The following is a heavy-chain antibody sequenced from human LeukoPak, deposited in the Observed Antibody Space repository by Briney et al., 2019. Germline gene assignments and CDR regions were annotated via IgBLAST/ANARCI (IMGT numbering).Heavy chain of an antibody. CDR2: ISTSGSTI. CDR1: GFTFSSYE. V-gene: IGHV3-48*03. CDR3: ARFSGSGSYHDY. J-gene: IGHJ4*02. D-gene: IGHD3-10*01. Sequence: GGSLRLSCAASGFTFSSYEINWVRQAPGKGLEWVSYISTSGSTIYYADSVKGRFTISRGNAKNSLYLQMNSLRAEDTAVYYFARFSGSGSYHDYWGQGALVTVSS.